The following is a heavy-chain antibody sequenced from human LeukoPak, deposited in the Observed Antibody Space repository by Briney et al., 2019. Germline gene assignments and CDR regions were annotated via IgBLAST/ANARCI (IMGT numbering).Heavy chain of an antibody. D-gene: IGHD3-10*01. CDR3: ARAVWFGEVMGIDI. CDR2: IYYSGST. CDR1: GGSISSYY. V-gene: IGHV4-59*01. J-gene: IGHJ3*02. Sequence: PSETLSLTCTVSGGSISSYYWSWIRQPPGKGLEWIGYIYYSGSTNYNPSLKSRVTISVDTSKNQFSLKLSSVTAADTAVYYCARAVWFGEVMGIDIWGQGTMVTVSS.